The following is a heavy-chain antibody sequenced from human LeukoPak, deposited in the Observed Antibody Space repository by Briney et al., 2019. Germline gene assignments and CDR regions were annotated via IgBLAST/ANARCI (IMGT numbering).Heavy chain of an antibody. J-gene: IGHJ4*02. D-gene: IGHD4-17*01. CDR3: ARDGNDYGDNIDY. Sequence: GGSLRLSCAASGFTFSSYAMHWVRQAPGKGLEWVAVISYDGSNKYYADSVKGRFTISRDNAKNSLYLQMNSLRDEDTAVYYCARDGNDYGDNIDYWGQGTLVTVSS. CDR2: ISYDGSNK. V-gene: IGHV3-30-3*01. CDR1: GFTFSSYA.